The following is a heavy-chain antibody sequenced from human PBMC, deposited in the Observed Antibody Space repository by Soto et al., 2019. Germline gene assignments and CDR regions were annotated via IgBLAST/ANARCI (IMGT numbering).Heavy chain of an antibody. D-gene: IGHD6-19*01. CDR2: FYSGGNT. CDR1: GGSISSSSDY. Sequence: SETLSLTCTVSGGSISSSSDYWGWIRQPPGKGLEWIGSFYSGGNTYYNPSLKSRVTISVDTSKNQFSLKLSSVTTADTAVYYCARRIAVATYYFDSWGQGTLVTVSS. CDR3: ARRIAVATYYFDS. V-gene: IGHV4-39*01. J-gene: IGHJ4*02.